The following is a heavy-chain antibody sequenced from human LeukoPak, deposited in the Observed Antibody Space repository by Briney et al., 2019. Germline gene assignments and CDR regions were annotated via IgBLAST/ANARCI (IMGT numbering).Heavy chain of an antibody. V-gene: IGHV4-59*08. CDR2: IYYSGST. CDR3: ARRSDYEQWLA. CDR1: GGSISSYY. J-gene: IGHJ4*02. D-gene: IGHD6-19*01. Sequence: PSETLSLTCTVSGGSISSYYWSWIRQPPGKGLEGIGYIYYSGSTNYNPSLKSRVTILVDTSKNQFSLKLSSVTAADTAVYYCARRSDYEQWLAWGQGTLVTVSS.